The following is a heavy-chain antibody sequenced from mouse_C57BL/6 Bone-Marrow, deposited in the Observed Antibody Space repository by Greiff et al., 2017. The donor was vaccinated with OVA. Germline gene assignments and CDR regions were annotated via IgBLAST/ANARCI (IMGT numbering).Heavy chain of an antibody. CDR1: GYTFTSYW. CDR2: IYPGSGST. D-gene: IGHD1-1*01. V-gene: IGHV1-55*01. Sequence: VQLQQPGAELVKPGASVKMSCKASGYTFTSYWITWVKQRPGQGLEWIGDIYPGSGSTNYNEKFKSKATLTVDTSSSTAYMQLSSLTSEDSAVYYCARGGTTVPWFAYWGQGTLVTVSA. J-gene: IGHJ3*01. CDR3: ARGGTTVPWFAY.